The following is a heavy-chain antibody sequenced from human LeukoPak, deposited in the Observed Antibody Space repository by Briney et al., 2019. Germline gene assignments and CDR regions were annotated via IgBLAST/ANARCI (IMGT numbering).Heavy chain of an antibody. CDR2: IYTGDST. V-gene: IGHV3-53*01. Sequence: GGSLRLSCAASEFTVSNNYMSWVRQAPGKGLEWVSVIYTGDSTYYADSVKGRFTISRDNSKNTLYFQMNSLRAEDTAVYYCASDLVVPDAFDIWGQGTMVTVPS. CDR3: ASDLVVPDAFDI. CDR1: EFTVSNNY. D-gene: IGHD2-2*01. J-gene: IGHJ3*02.